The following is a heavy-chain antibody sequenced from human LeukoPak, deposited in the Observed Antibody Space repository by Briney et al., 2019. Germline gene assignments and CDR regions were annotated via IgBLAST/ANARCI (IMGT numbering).Heavy chain of an antibody. V-gene: IGHV4-34*01. D-gene: IGHD2-2*01. CDR2: INHSGST. Sequence: SETLSLTCAVYGGSFSGYYWSWIRQPPGKGLEWIGEINHSGSTNYNPSLKSRVTISVDTSKNQFSLKLSSVTAADTAVYYCVRDWYYAPDYWGQGTLVTVSS. CDR1: GGSFSGYY. CDR3: VRDWYYAPDY. J-gene: IGHJ4*02.